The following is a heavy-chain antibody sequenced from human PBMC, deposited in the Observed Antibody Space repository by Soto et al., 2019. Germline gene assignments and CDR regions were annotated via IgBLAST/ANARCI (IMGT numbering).Heavy chain of an antibody. CDR3: ARDRWYYDILTGYYYYYGMDV. J-gene: IGHJ6*02. CDR1: GGTFGSYA. CDR2: IIPIFGTA. V-gene: IGHV1-69*13. Sequence: SVKVSCKASGGTFGSYAISWVRQAPGQGLEWMGGIIPIFGTANYAQKFQGRVTITADESTSTAYMELSSLRSEDTAVYYCARDRWYYDILTGYYYYYGMDVWGQGTTVTVSS. D-gene: IGHD3-9*01.